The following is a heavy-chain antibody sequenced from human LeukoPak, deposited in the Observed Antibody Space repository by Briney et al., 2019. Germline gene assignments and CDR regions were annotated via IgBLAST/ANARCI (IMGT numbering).Heavy chain of an antibody. D-gene: IGHD6-13*01. CDR1: GGSISSYY. J-gene: IGHJ3*02. Sequence: PSETLSLTCTVSGGSISSYYWNWIRQSPSRGLEWLGRTYYRSKWYNDYAVSVKSRITINPDTSKNQFSLQLNSVTPEDTAVYYCGRALEQLEAFDIWGQGTMVTVSS. V-gene: IGHV6-1*01. CDR2: TYYRSKWYN. CDR3: GRALEQLEAFDI.